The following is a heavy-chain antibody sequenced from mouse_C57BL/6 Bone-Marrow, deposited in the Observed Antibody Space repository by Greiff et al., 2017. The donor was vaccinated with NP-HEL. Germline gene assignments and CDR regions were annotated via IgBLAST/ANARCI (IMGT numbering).Heavy chain of an antibody. CDR3: ARHEGIYWYFDV. V-gene: IGHV5-6*01. CDR2: ISSGGSYT. J-gene: IGHJ1*03. CDR1: GFTFSSSG. Sequence: EVKLMESGGDLVKPGGSLKLSCAASGFTFSSSGMSWVRQTPDKRLEWVATISSGGSYTYYPDSVKGRFTISRDNAKNTLYLQMSSLKSEDTAMYYCARHEGIYWYFDVWGTGTTVTVSS.